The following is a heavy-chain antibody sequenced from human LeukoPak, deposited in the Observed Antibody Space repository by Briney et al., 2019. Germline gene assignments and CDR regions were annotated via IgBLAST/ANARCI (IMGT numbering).Heavy chain of an antibody. CDR1: GFTFGDFA. CDR2: IRSKAYGGTA. D-gene: IGHD1-14*01. CDR3: SGHGTTLSTYFQH. V-gene: IGHV3-49*04. J-gene: IGHJ1*01. Sequence: GGSLRLSCTTSGFTFGDFAMNWVRQAPGKGLEWVGFIRSKAYGGTADYAASVKGRFTISRDDSKSIAYLQMNSLKTEDTGVYYCSGHGTTLSTYFQHWGQGTLVTVSS.